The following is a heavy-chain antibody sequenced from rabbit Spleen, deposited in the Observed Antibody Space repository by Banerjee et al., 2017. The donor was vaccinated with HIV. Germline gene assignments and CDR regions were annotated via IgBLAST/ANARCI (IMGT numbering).Heavy chain of an antibody. CDR1: GFTLSSYY. D-gene: IGHD8-1*01. CDR2: IDPLFGIT. Sequence: QLKESGGGLVQPGGSLKLSCKASGFTLSSYYMNWVRQAPGKGLEWIGYIDPLFGITYYANWVNGRFSISRENAQNTVFLQMTSLTAADTATYFCARDGAGGSYFALWGPGTLFTV. J-gene: IGHJ4*01. CDR3: ARDGAGGSYFAL. V-gene: IGHV1S7*01.